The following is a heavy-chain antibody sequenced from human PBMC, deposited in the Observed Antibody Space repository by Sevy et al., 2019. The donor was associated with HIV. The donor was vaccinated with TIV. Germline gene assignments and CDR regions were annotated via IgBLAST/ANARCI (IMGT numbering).Heavy chain of an antibody. Sequence: GGSLRLSCAASGFTFSSYGMHWVRQAPGKGLEWVALIWYDGNHNYYADSVKGRFTISRDNANHMLYLEVSSLRAEDTAGDYGVRGQDYFGSDSSNLDSWGQGTLVTVSS. D-gene: IGHD3-10*01. V-gene: IGHV3-33*01. CDR3: VRGQDYFGSDSSNLDS. CDR2: IWYDGNHN. CDR1: GFTFSSYG. J-gene: IGHJ4*02.